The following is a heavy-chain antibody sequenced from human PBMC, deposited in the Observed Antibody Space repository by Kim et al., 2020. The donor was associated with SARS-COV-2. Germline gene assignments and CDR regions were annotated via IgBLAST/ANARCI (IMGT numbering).Heavy chain of an antibody. V-gene: IGHV3-30-3*01. Sequence: GGSLRLSCAASGFTFSSYAMHWVRQAPGKGLEWVAVISYDGSNKYYADSVKGRFTISRDNSKNTLYLQMNSLRAEDTAVYYCARPSSGSYYSWFDPWGQG. CDR2: ISYDGSNK. CDR1: GFTFSSYA. CDR3: ARPSSGSYYSWFDP. J-gene: IGHJ5*02. D-gene: IGHD1-26*01.